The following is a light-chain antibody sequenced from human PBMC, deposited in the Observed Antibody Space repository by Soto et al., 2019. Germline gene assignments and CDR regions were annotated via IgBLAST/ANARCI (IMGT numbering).Light chain of an antibody. Sequence: EIVLTQPPATLSVSPGERATLSCRASQSVSSYLAWYQQKPGQAPRLLIYDTSNRATGVPARFSGSGSGTDFTLTISSLEPEDCAIYYCQQRQYWPPITFGQGTRLEIK. CDR2: DTS. CDR1: QSVSSY. V-gene: IGKV3-11*01. CDR3: QQRQYWPPIT. J-gene: IGKJ5*01.